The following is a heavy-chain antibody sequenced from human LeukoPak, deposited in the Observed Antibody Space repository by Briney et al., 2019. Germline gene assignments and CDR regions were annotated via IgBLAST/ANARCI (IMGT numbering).Heavy chain of an antibody. V-gene: IGHV1-18*01. CDR1: GYTFTSYG. CDR2: ISAYNGNT. CDR3: RANYYDSSGQYYFDY. J-gene: IGHJ4*02. Sequence: ASVKVSCKASGYTFTSYGISWVRQAPGQGLEWMGWISAYNGNTNYAQKLQGRVTMTTDTSTSTAYMELRSLRSDDTAVYYCRANYYDSSGQYYFDYWGQGTLVTVSS. D-gene: IGHD3-22*01.